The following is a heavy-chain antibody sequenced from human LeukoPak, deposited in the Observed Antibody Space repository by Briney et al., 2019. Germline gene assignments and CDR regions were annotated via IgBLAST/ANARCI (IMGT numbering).Heavy chain of an antibody. D-gene: IGHD2-2*01. CDR2: IYTSGST. V-gene: IGHV4-4*07. J-gene: IGHJ4*02. Sequence: SETLSLTCTVSGGSISSYYWSWIRQPAGRGLEWIGRIYTSGSTNYNPSLKSRVTMSVDTSKNQFSLKLSSVTAADTAVYYCATLIGYCSSTSCDEIDYWGQGTLVTVSS. CDR1: GGSISSYY. CDR3: ATLIGYCSSTSCDEIDY.